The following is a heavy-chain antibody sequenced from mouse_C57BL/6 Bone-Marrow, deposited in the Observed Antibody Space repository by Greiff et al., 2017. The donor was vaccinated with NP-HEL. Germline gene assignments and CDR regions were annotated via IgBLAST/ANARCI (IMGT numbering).Heavy chain of an antibody. CDR3: ARRGIYYDYDGGYYFDY. CDR1: GYAFSSSW. CDR2: LYPGDGDT. D-gene: IGHD2-4*01. V-gene: IGHV1-82*01. J-gene: IGHJ2*01. Sequence: LQESGPELVKPGASVKISCKASGYAFSSSWMNWVKQRPGKGLEWIGRLYPGDGDTNYNGKFKGTATLTADKSSSTAYMQLSSLTSEDSAVYFCARRGIYYDYDGGYYFDYWGQGTTLTVSS.